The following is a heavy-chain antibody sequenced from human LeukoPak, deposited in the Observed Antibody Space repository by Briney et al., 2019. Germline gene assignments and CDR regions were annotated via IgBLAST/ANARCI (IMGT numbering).Heavy chain of an antibody. D-gene: IGHD3-22*01. CDR2: IRYDGSNK. CDR1: GFTSSSYG. V-gene: IGHV3-30*02. CDR3: AKDLYYDSSGYYDSDAFDI. Sequence: PGGSLRLSCAASGFTSSSYGMHWVRQAPGRGLQWVAFIRYDGSNKYYADSVKGRFTISRDNSKNTLYLQMNSLRAEDTAVYYCAKDLYYDSSGYYDSDAFDIWGQGTMVTVSS. J-gene: IGHJ3*02.